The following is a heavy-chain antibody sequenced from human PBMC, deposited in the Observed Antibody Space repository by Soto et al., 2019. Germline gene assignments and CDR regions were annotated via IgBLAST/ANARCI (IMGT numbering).Heavy chain of an antibody. CDR1: GFTFSSYG. CDR3: AKAPYCGGDCDEYFQH. Sequence: PGGSLRLSCTASGFTFSSYGMHWVRQAPGKGLEWVAVISYDGSNKYYADSVKGRFTISRDNSKNTLYLQMNSLRAEDTAVYYCAKAPYCGGDCDEYFQHWGQGTLVTVSS. V-gene: IGHV3-30*18. CDR2: ISYDGSNK. D-gene: IGHD2-21*02. J-gene: IGHJ1*01.